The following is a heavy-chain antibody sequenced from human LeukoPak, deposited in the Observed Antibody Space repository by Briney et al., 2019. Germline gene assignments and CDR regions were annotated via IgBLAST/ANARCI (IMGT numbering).Heavy chain of an antibody. D-gene: IGHD3-22*01. J-gene: IGHJ4*02. CDR1: GFTFSSYA. V-gene: IGHV3-23*01. CDR3: AKTKRITMIVSIDY. Sequence: GGSLRLSCAASGFTFSSYAMSWVRQAPGKGLEWVSAISGSGGSTYYADSVKGRFTISRDNSKSTLYLQMNSLRAEDTAVYYCAKTKRITMIVSIDYWGQGTLVTVSS. CDR2: ISGSGGST.